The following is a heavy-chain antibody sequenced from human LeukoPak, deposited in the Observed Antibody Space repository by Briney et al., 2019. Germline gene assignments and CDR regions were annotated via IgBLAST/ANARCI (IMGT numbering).Heavy chain of an antibody. CDR3: ARRLPSSGSYYPFDY. CDR2: IYPSDSDT. J-gene: IGHJ4*02. D-gene: IGHD1-26*01. V-gene: IGHV5-51*01. Sequence: GEFLKISCKASGYSFTSHWIGWVRQMPGRGLEWMGIIYPSDSDTRYSPSFQGQVTISADKSITTAYLQWSSLKPSDTAMYYCARRLPSSGSYYPFDYWGQGTLVTVSS. CDR1: GYSFTSHW.